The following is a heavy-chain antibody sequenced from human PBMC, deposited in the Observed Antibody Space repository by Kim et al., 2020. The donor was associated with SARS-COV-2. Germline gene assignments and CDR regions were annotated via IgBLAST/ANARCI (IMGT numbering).Heavy chain of an antibody. D-gene: IGHD3-10*01. Sequence: SETLSLTCTVSGGSVSSGSYFWSWIRQPPGKGLEWIGYISYSGSTDYNPSLKSRLTISVDTSKNQFFLKLRSVTAADTAVYYCARDMRGEADLRRLYYWG. J-gene: IGHJ4*01. CDR1: GGSVSSGSYF. V-gene: IGHV4-61*01. CDR3: ARDMRGEADLRRLYY. CDR2: ISYSGST.